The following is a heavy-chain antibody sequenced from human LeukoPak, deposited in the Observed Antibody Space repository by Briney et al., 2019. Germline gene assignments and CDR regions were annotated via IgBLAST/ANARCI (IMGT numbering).Heavy chain of an antibody. D-gene: IGHD5-12*01. V-gene: IGHV3-30*03. CDR2: ISFDGSNK. J-gene: IGHJ5*02. Sequence: GGSLRLSCAASGFTFSSYGMRWVRQAPGKGLEWVAVISFDGSNKYYADSVKGRFTISRDNSKNTLFLQMGSLRAEDMAVYYCARGSSATWIDNWFDPWGQGTVVTVSS. CDR3: ARGSSATWIDNWFDP. CDR1: GFTFSSYG.